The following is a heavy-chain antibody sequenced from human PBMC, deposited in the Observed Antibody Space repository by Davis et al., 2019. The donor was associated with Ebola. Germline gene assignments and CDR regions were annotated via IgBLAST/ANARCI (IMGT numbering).Heavy chain of an antibody. CDR3: AREGGRYCSSTSCYLDY. CDR2: ISAYNGNT. CDR1: GYTFTSYG. V-gene: IGHV1-18*01. D-gene: IGHD2-2*01. Sequence: ASVKVSCKASGYTFTSYGISWVRQAPGQGLEWMGWISAYNGNTNYAQKLQGRVTMTTDTSTSTAYMELRSLRSDDTAVYYCAREGGRYCSSTSCYLDYWGQGTLVTVSS. J-gene: IGHJ4*02.